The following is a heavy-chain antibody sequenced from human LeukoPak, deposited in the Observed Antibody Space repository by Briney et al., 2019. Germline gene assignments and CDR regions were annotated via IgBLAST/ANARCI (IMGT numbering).Heavy chain of an antibody. CDR1: GFTFTSNA. J-gene: IGHJ4*02. CDR2: ITGSGVNT. D-gene: IGHD2-2*01. Sequence: GGSLRLSCAASGFTFTSNAMSWVRLAPGKGLEWVSTITGSGVNTYYADSVKGRFTISRDISKNTLYLQMSSLRADDTAVYYCAKDPFAAALYYFDYWGQGALVTVSS. CDR3: AKDPFAAALYYFDY. V-gene: IGHV3-23*01.